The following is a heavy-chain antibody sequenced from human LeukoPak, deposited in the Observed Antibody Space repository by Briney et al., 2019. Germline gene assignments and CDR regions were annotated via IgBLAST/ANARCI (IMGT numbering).Heavy chain of an antibody. J-gene: IGHJ4*02. CDR1: GFTFSSYA. CDR3: TKTGGPWD. CDR2: IFRDGTT. V-gene: IGHV3-66*01. D-gene: IGHD7-27*01. Sequence: GGSLRLSCAASGFTFSSYAMSWVRQAPGKGLEWVSVIFRDGTTYYADPVKGRFTISRDNSKNTLYLQMNTLRAEDTAMYYCTKTGGPWDWGQGTLVTVSS.